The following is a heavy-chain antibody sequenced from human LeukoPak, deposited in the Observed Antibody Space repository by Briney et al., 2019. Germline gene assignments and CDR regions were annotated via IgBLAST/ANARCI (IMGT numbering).Heavy chain of an antibody. CDR3: ASELICSSTSCYLAPHDAFDI. J-gene: IGHJ3*02. CDR1: GFTFSSYS. V-gene: IGHV3-21*01. CDR2: IISSSSYI. Sequence: GGSLRLSCAASGFTFSSYSMNWVRQAPGKGLEGVSSIISSSSYIYYADSVKSRFTISRDNAKNSLYLQMNSLRAEDTAVYYCASELICSSTSCYLAPHDAFDIWGQGTMVTVSS. D-gene: IGHD2-2*01.